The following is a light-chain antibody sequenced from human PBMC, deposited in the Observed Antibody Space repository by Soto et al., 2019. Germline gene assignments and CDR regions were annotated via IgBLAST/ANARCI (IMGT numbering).Light chain of an antibody. J-gene: IGKJ4*01. V-gene: IGKV3-20*01. CDR1: QSVGRNF. Sequence: EIVLTQSPGTLSLSPGESTTLSCRASQSVGRNFLAWYQQKPGRAPRLLIHGASYRATGVPDRFSGSGSETDFTLTISRLEPADFAVYYCHQYAASPLTFGGGTKVEIK. CDR2: GAS. CDR3: HQYAASPLT.